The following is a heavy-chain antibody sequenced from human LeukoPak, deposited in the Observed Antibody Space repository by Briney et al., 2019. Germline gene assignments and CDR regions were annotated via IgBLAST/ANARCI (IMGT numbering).Heavy chain of an antibody. CDR2: IYTSGST. V-gene: IGHV4-61*02. CDR3: ARVTWSDVSYFDP. Sequence: PSETLSLTCTVSGGSISSGSYYWSWIRQPAGKGLEWIGRIYTSGSTNYNPSLKSRVTISVDTSQNQFSLKLRSVAAADTAVYYCARVTWSDVSYFDPWGQGSLVIVSS. CDR1: GGSISSGSYY. J-gene: IGHJ5*02. D-gene: IGHD1-1*01.